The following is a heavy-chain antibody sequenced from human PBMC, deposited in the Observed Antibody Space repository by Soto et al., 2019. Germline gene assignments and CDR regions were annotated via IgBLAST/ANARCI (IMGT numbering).Heavy chain of an antibody. D-gene: IGHD6-13*01. CDR2: INHDGSKT. CDR3: VREPWGFSCTWYDY. CDR1: KFSFNNYW. Sequence: GGSLGLSCAVSKFSFNNYWMHWVRQVPGKGPAWVSRINHDGSKTEYADSVKGRFTISRDNTKNTLYLQMNSLRVEDTAMYYCVREPWGFSCTWYDYWGQGTLVTVSS. V-gene: IGHV3-74*01. J-gene: IGHJ4*02.